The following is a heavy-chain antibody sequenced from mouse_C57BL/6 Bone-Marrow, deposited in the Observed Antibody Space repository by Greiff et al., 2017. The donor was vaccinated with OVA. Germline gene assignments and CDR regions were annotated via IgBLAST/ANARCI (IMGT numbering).Heavy chain of an antibody. V-gene: IGHV14-4*01. CDR2: IDPENGDT. CDR1: GFNIKDDY. D-gene: IGHD1-1*01. CDR3: TPYYGSSYPAWFAY. J-gene: IGHJ3*01. Sequence: EVQGVESGAELVRPGASVKLSCTASGFNIKDDYMHWVKQRPEQGLEWIGWIDPENGDTEYASKFQGKATITADTSSNTAYLQLSSLTSEDTAVYYCTPYYGSSYPAWFAYWGQGTLVTVSA.